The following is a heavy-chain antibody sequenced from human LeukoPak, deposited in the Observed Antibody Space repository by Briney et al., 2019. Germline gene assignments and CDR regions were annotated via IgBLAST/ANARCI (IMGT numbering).Heavy chain of an antibody. CDR3: ARHARLAYCGGDCYPKRVFDY. CDR1: GGSFSGYY. J-gene: IGHJ4*02. V-gene: IGHV4-34*01. D-gene: IGHD2-21*02. Sequence: PSETLSLTCAVYGGSFSGYYWSWIRQPPGKGLEWIGEINHSGSTNYNPSLKSRVTISVYTSKNQFSLKLSSVTAADTAVYYCARHARLAYCGGDCYPKRVFDYWGQGTLVTVSS. CDR2: INHSGST.